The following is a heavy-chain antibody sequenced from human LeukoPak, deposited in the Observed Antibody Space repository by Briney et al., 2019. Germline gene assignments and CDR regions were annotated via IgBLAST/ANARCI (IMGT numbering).Heavy chain of an antibody. CDR3: ARDESADSSSWYDFDY. CDR1: GFTFSSYG. CDR2: ISYDGSNK. Sequence: GGSLRLSCAASGFTFSSYGMHWVRQAPGKGLEWVAVISYDGSNKYYADSVKGRFTISRDNSKNTLYLQMNSLRAEDTAVYYCARDESADSSSWYDFDYWGQGTLVTVSS. D-gene: IGHD6-13*01. J-gene: IGHJ4*02. V-gene: IGHV3-30*03.